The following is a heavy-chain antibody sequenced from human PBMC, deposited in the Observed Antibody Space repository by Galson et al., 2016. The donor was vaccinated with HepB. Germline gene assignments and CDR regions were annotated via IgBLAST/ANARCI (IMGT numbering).Heavy chain of an antibody. CDR1: GFPFSTYC. Sequence: SLRLSCAASGFPFSTYCMTWVRQAPGKGPEWVAVIKPDGREIQYVDSVTGRFTISRDDGKNSLDLQMNTLRAEDTAVYYCARVFSYDRRDYYRHFDSWGRGTLVTVSS. D-gene: IGHD3-22*01. CDR3: ARVFSYDRRDYYRHFDS. J-gene: IGHJ4*02. V-gene: IGHV3-7*03. CDR2: IKPDGREI.